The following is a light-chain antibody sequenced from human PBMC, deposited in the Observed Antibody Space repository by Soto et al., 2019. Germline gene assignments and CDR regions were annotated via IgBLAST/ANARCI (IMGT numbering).Light chain of an antibody. Sequence: DIQMTQSPSTLSASVGDRVTITCRASQSISSWLAWYHQKPGKAPKLLIYDASSLESGVPSRFSGSGSGTEFTLTISSLQPDDFATYYCQQYNSYQAFGQGTKVDIK. CDR1: QSISSW. J-gene: IGKJ1*01. CDR2: DAS. V-gene: IGKV1-5*01. CDR3: QQYNSYQA.